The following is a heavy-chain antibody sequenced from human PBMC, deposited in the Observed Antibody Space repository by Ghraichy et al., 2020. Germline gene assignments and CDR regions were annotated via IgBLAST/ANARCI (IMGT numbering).Heavy chain of an antibody. D-gene: IGHD2-2*01. CDR3: AREHSSWAYGMDV. V-gene: IGHV3-21*01. J-gene: IGHJ6*01. Sequence: GGSLRLSCAASGITFSSHSLNWVRQAPGKGLEWVSSIDDSGRYIYYGDSVRGRFTTSRDNAKNSVYLQMNSLRVEDTAVYYCAREHSSWAYGMDVWGPRDHGHRLL. CDR2: IDDSGRYI. CDR1: GITFSSHS.